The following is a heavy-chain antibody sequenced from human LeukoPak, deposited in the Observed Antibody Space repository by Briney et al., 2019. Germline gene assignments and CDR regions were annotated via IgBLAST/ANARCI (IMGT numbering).Heavy chain of an antibody. Sequence: PSETLSLTCTVSSASITSSNYYWAWIRQPPGKGLEFIGTIYYDGSTYYNPSLKRRVTISIDTSNKQFSLKLNSVTAADTAVYYCARWVVSGIRGASDVWGQGTMVPVS. D-gene: IGHD2-21*01. V-gene: IGHV4-39*07. CDR2: IYYDGST. CDR1: SASITSSNYY. J-gene: IGHJ3*01. CDR3: ARWVVSGIRGASDV.